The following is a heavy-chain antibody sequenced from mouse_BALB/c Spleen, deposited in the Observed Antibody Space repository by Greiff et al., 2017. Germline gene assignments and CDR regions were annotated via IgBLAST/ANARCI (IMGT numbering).Heavy chain of an antibody. V-gene: IGHV5-17*02. CDR3: AREGGWYFDV. Sequence: EVKVVESGGGLVQPGGSRKLSCAASGFTFSSFGMHWVRQAPEKGLEWVAYISSGSSTIYYADTVKGRFTISRDNPKNTLFLQMTSLRSEDTAMYYCAREGGWYFDVWGAGTTVTVSS. CDR2: ISSGSSTI. J-gene: IGHJ1*01. CDR1: GFTFSSFG.